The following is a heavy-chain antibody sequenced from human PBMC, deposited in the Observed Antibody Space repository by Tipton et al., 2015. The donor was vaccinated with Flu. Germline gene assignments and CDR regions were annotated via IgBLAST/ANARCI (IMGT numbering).Heavy chain of an antibody. CDR3: ARNISSGWYFDY. Sequence: LRLSCTVSGGSISSYYWSWIRQPPGKGLEWIGSIYHSGSTYYNPSLKSRVTISVDTSKNQFSLKLSSVTAADTAVYYCARNISSGWYFDYWGQGTLVTVSS. CDR1: GGSISSYY. J-gene: IGHJ4*02. CDR2: IYHSGST. D-gene: IGHD6-19*01. V-gene: IGHV4-59*08.